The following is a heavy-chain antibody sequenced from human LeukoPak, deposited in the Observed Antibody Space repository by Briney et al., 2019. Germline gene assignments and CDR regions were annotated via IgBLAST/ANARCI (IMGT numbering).Heavy chain of an antibody. CDR2: INHSGST. Sequence: SETLSLTCAVYGGSFSGYYWGWIRQPPGKGLEWIGEINHSGSTNYNPSLKSRVTISVDTSKNQFSLKLSSVTAADTAVYYCARPVIAAAGTWWFDPWGQGTLVTVSS. CDR3: ARPVIAAAGTWWFDP. J-gene: IGHJ5*02. D-gene: IGHD6-13*01. CDR1: GGSFSGYY. V-gene: IGHV4-34*01.